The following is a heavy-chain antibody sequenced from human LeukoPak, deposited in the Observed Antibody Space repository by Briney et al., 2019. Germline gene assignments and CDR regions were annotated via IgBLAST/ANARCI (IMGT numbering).Heavy chain of an antibody. CDR2: IDKKDKGYATAT. CDR1: GFTVSGSA. J-gene: IGHJ5*02. Sequence: GGSLKLSCAASGFTVSGSAIHWVRQSSGKGLEWVGQIDKKDKGYATATAYAASVKGRVTTSRDDSINTAYLQMKSLKTEDTALYYCTRDSGTYNWFDPWGQGTLVTVSS. V-gene: IGHV3-73*01. D-gene: IGHD1-26*01. CDR3: TRDSGTYNWFDP.